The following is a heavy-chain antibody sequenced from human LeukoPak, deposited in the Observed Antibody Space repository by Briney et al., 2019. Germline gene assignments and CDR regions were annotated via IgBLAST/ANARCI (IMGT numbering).Heavy chain of an antibody. J-gene: IGHJ3*02. CDR1: GFTVSSNY. CDR2: IYSGGST. Sequence: GGSLRLSRAASGFTVSSNYMSWVRQAPGKGLEWVSVIYSGGSTYYADSVKGRFTISRHNSKNTLYLQMNSLRAEDTAVYYCARDSGYDAFDIWGQGTMVTVSS. D-gene: IGHD6-13*01. CDR3: ARDSGYDAFDI. V-gene: IGHV3-53*04.